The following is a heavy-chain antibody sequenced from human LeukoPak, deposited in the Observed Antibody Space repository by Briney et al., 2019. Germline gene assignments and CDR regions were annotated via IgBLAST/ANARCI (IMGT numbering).Heavy chain of an antibody. V-gene: IGHV3-53*01. D-gene: IGHD5-18*01. J-gene: IGHJ4*02. CDR2: FYSGGDT. Sequence: PGGSLRLSCAVSGFTVSSNHMSWVRQAPGKGLEWVSVFYSGGDTHYADSVKGRFTISRDNSKNTLYLQMNSLRAEDTAVYYCARDLGAGYSYGWLDYWGQGTLVTVSS. CDR3: ARDLGAGYSYGWLDY. CDR1: GFTVSSNH.